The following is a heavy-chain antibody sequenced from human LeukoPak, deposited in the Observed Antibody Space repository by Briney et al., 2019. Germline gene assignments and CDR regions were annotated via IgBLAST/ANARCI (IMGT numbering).Heavy chain of an antibody. CDR3: AKDGQSGYEIISRLDDALNDFDY. CDR2: ISLDGSNK. V-gene: IGHV3-30*18. CDR1: GFTFSSYG. Sequence: PGGSLRLSCAAAGFTFSSYGMRWVRQAPGKGLEWVAVISLDGSNKYYADSVKGRFTISRDNSKNTLYLQMNSLRAEDTAVYYCAKDGQSGYEIISRLDDALNDFDYWGQGTLVTVSS. J-gene: IGHJ4*02. D-gene: IGHD5-12*01.